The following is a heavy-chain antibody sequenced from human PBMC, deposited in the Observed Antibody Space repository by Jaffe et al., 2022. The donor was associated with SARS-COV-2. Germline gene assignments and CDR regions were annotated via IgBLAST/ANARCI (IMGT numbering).Heavy chain of an antibody. CDR3: ARGSGERFMVRGVRRWFDP. CDR1: GGSFSGYY. Sequence: QVQLQQWGAGLLKPSETLSLTCAVYGGSFSGYYWSWIRQPPGKGLEWIGEINHSGSTNYNPSLKSRVTISVDTSKNQFSLKLSSVTAADTAVYYCARGSGERFMVRGVRRWFDPWGQGTLVTVSS. CDR2: INHSGST. V-gene: IGHV4-34*01. D-gene: IGHD3-10*01. J-gene: IGHJ5*02.